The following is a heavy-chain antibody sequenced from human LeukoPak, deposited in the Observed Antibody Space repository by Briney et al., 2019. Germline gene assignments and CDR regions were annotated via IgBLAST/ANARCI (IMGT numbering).Heavy chain of an antibody. V-gene: IGHV3-33*01. CDR1: GFTLSRFG. CDR3: ASDSAPYCGGDCYSDD. CDR2: IWFDGSNT. J-gene: IGHJ4*01. Sequence: GKSLRLSCAASGFTLSRFGKHWVRPAPGEGLVWEAFIWFDGSNTYYADSVSGRLTISRDQSKNMLYPQMNSLRVEDTGVYFCASDSAPYCGGDCYSDDWGHGSLVTVSS. D-gene: IGHD2-21*02.